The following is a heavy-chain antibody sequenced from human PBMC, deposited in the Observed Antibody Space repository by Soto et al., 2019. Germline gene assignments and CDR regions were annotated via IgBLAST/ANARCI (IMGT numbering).Heavy chain of an antibody. CDR3: ACLIHDFGDYVVDY. V-gene: IGHV4-39*02. CDR2: VYYTGNT. Sequence: SETLSLTCTVSGGSVSSSTYYWGWIRQSPGKGLEWIGSVYYTGNTYSNPSLKSRVTMSVDTSNNHFSLRLSSVTAADTAVYYCACLIHDFGDYVVDYWCQGILVTVSS. D-gene: IGHD4-17*01. J-gene: IGHJ4*02. CDR1: GGSVSSSTYY.